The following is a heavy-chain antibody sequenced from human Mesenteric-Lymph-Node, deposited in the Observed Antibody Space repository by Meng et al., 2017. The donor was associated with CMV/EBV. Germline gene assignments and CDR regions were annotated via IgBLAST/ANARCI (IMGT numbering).Heavy chain of an antibody. J-gene: IGHJ5*02. CDR2: ITSSGTYI. CDR1: GFTFSSYT. D-gene: IGHD2-2*01. CDR3: ARAGLGYCSSTSCRWFDP. Sequence: GESLKISCAASGFTFSSYTMNWVRQAPGKGLEWVSSITSSGTYIYYADSVKGRFTISRDNAKNSLYLQMNSLRAEDTAVYYCARAGLGYCSSTSCRWFDPWGQGTLVTVSS. V-gene: IGHV3-21*01.